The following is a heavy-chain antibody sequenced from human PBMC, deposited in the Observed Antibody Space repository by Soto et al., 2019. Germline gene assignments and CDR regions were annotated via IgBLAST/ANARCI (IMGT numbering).Heavy chain of an antibody. Sequence: GGSLRLSCAASGFTFSSYSMNWVRQAPGKGLEWVSSITGSSTYIYYADSVKGRFTISRDNAKNSLSLQMNSLRAEDTAVYYCARVVDYYDPYYYYGMDVWGQGTTVTAP. CDR1: GFTFSSYS. CDR3: ARVVDYYDPYYYYGMDV. D-gene: IGHD3-22*01. J-gene: IGHJ6*02. V-gene: IGHV3-21*01. CDR2: ITGSSTYI.